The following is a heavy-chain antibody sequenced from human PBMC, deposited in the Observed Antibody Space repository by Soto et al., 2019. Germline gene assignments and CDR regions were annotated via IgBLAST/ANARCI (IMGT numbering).Heavy chain of an antibody. CDR1: GFTFTTYA. D-gene: IGHD1-26*01. CDR3: AKVGPLWDLYHWYFDL. J-gene: IGHJ2*01. CDR2: ISGSGGST. Sequence: EVQLLESGGGLVQPGGSLRLSCAASGFTFTTYAMSWVRQAPGKGREWVSTISGSGGSTYYADSVKGRFTISRDNSKNTLYVQMNSLRADDTAIYYCAKVGPLWDLYHWYFDLWGRGTLVTVSS. V-gene: IGHV3-23*01.